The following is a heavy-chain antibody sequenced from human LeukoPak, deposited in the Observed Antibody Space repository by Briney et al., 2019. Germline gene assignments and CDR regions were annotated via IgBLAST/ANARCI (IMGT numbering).Heavy chain of an antibody. CDR1: GGSISSFY. J-gene: IGHJ6*03. Sequence: SETLSLTCSVSGGSISSFYCNWMRQPAGKGLEWIGRIYTSGTTTYNPSLKSRVTMSVDTSKNQFSLKLSSVTAADTAVYYCARGSAIFGVVIMYYYYMDVWGKGTTVTVSS. CDR3: ARGSAIFGVVIMYYYYMDV. D-gene: IGHD3-3*01. V-gene: IGHV4-4*07. CDR2: IYTSGTT.